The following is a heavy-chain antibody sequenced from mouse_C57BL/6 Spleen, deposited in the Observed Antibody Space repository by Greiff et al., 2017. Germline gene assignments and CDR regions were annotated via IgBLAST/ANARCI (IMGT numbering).Heavy chain of an antibody. CDR2: ISGGGGNT. Sequence: EVQGVESGGGLVKPGGSLKLSCAASGFTFSSYTMSWVRQTPEKRLEWVATISGGGGNTYYPDSVKGRFTISRDNAKNTLYLQMSSLRSEDTALYYGARNYYGSSPFDVWGTGTTVTVSS. V-gene: IGHV5-9*01. CDR3: ARNYYGSSPFDV. J-gene: IGHJ1*03. D-gene: IGHD1-1*01. CDR1: GFTFSSYT.